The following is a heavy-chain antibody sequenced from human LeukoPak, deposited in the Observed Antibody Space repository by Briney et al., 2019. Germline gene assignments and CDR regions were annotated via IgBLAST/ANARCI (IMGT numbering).Heavy chain of an antibody. V-gene: IGHV5-51*01. J-gene: IGHJ6*02. D-gene: IGHD2-15*01. CDR2: IYPDDSKT. CDR1: GYNFSGYW. CDR3: ARSCSGGNCPWGMDV. Sequence: GESLKISCKGSGYNFSGYWIGWVRQMPGKGLEWMGIIYPDDSKTTYSPSFQGQVTMSADKSITTAYLQWSSLKASDSAKYYCARSCSGGNCPWGMDVWGQGTTVTVSS.